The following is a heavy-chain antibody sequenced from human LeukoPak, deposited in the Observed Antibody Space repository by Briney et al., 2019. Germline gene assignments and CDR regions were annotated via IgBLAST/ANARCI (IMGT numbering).Heavy chain of an antibody. CDR1: GFTFSSYS. CDR2: ISSSSSYI. D-gene: IGHD5-12*01. V-gene: IGHV3-21*01. J-gene: IGHJ4*02. Sequence: PGGSLRLSCAASGFTFSSYSMNWVRQAPGKGLEWVSSISSSSSYIYYADSVKGRFTISRDNAKNSLYLQMNSLRAEDTAVYYCARGKYSGYDLWLERWGQGTLVTVSS. CDR3: ARGKYSGYDLWLER.